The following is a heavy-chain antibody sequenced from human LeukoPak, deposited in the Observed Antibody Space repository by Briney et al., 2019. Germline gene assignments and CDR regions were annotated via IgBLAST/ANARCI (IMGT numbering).Heavy chain of an antibody. CDR2: INPNSGGT. D-gene: IGHD4-17*01. V-gene: IGHV1-2*06. Sequence: ASVKVSCKASGYTFTGYYMHRVRQAPGQGLEWMGRINPNSGGTNYAQKFQGRVTMTRDTSISTAYMELSRLRSDDTAVYYCARERMTTVTTDYYYYMDVWGKGTTVTVSS. CDR1: GYTFTGYY. J-gene: IGHJ6*03. CDR3: ARERMTTVTTDYYYYMDV.